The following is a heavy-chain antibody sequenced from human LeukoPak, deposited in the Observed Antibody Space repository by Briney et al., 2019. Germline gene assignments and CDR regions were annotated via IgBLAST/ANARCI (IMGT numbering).Heavy chain of an antibody. CDR2: ISDSGGSR. CDR3: AKRVDSSGYYYLPYFDY. D-gene: IGHD3-22*01. J-gene: IGHJ4*02. CDR1: GITFRIYA. V-gene: IGHV3-23*01. Sequence: GGSLRLSCAASGITFRIYAMSWVRQAPGKGLEWVSVISDSGGSRYHADSVKGRFTISRDNSKNTLYLQMNSLRAEDTAVYYCAKRVDSSGYYYLPYFDYWGQGTLVTVSS.